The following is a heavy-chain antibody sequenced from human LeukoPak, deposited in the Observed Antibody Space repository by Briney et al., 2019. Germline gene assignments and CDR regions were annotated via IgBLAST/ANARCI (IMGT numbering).Heavy chain of an antibody. D-gene: IGHD5-24*01. J-gene: IGHJ4*02. CDR2: INAYNGNT. V-gene: IGHV1-18*01. Sequence: GASVKVSCKASGYTFTSYGISWVRQAPGQGLEWMVWINAYNGNTNYAQKLQGRVTMTTDKSTSTAYMELRSLRGDDTAVYYCARERAMATMEFVYWGQGTLVTVSS. CDR3: ARERAMATMEFVY. CDR1: GYTFTSYG.